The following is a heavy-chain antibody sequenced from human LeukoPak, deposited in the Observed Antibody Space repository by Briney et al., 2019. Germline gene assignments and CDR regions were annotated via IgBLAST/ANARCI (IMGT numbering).Heavy chain of an antibody. Sequence: PGGSLRLSCAASGFTFSSYAMHWVRQAPGKGLEWVAVISYDGSNKYYADSVKGRFTISRDNSKNTLYLQMNSLRAEDTAVYYCARDTDILTGYIDYWGQGTLVTVSS. CDR3: ARDTDILTGYIDY. CDR2: ISYDGSNK. J-gene: IGHJ4*02. D-gene: IGHD3-9*01. V-gene: IGHV3-30-3*01. CDR1: GFTFSSYA.